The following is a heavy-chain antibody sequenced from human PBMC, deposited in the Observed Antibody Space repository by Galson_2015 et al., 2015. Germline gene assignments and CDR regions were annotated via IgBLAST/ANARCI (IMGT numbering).Heavy chain of an antibody. CDR1: GYTFCRYY. CDR3: VRDVGPGSYYAFDF. D-gene: IGHD3-10*01. J-gene: IGHJ4*02. V-gene: IGHV1-46*01. CDR2: INPYRSST. Sequence: VKVSWRTSGYTFCRYYVHWGRPGPGEGLGCMGIINPYRSSTNFAQKFQGRVTMTRDTCTSTVYMELNSLRSDDTGVYYCVRDVGPGSYYAFDFWGQGTLVTVSS.